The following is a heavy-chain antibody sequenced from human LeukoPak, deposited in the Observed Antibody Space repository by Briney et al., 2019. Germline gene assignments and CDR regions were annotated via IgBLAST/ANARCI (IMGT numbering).Heavy chain of an antibody. V-gene: IGHV1-2*02. CDR3: ARTKKYGSGSYGTSWFDP. J-gene: IGHJ5*02. CDR1: GYTFTGYY. Sequence: PRASVKVSCKASGYTFTGYYMHWVRQAPGQGLEWMGWINPNSGGTNYAQKFQGRVTMTRDTSISTAYMELSRLRSDDTAVYYCARTKKYGSGSYGTSWFDPWGQGTLVTVSS. D-gene: IGHD3-10*01. CDR2: INPNSGGT.